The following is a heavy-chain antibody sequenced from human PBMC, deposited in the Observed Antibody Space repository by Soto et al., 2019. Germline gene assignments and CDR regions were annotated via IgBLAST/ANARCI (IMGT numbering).Heavy chain of an antibody. CDR2: IKDGGVT. J-gene: IGHJ4*02. CDR1: GGSLTGYY. Sequence: QVHLQQWGAGLLKPSETLSLTCAVNGGSLTGYYWSWIRQPPGKGLEWIGEIKDGGVTNYSPSLMGRLTMPPATSKNQFSLKVNSVTAADTAVSYCARGQEGIVATHWDQGTLVTVSS. V-gene: IGHV4-34*01. CDR3: ARGQEGIVATH. D-gene: IGHD5-12*01.